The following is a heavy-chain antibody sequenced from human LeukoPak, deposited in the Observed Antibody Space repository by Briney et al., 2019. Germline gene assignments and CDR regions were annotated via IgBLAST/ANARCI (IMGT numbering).Heavy chain of an antibody. D-gene: IGHD2-15*01. CDR2: ISPSGGST. CDR1: GYTFTSYY. V-gene: IGHV1-46*01. J-gene: IGHJ6*02. Sequence: ASVKVSCKASGYTFTSYYMHWVRQAPGQGLEWMGIISPSGGSTSYAQKFQGRVTMTRDTSTSTVYMELSSLRSEDTAVYYCARAFLGYCSGGSCYPAGEEYYYYGMDVWGQGTTVTVSS. CDR3: ARAFLGYCSGGSCYPAGEEYYYYGMDV.